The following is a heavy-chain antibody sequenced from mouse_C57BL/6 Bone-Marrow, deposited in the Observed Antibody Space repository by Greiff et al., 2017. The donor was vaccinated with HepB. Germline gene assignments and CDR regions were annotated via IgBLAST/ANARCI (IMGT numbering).Heavy chain of an antibody. Sequence: VQLQQSGAELVKPGASVKLSCKASGYTFTSYWMQWVKQRPGQGLEWIGEIDPSDSYTNYNQKFKGKATLTVDTSSSTAYMQLSSLTSEDSAVYYCARGDPPRRIYWGQGTTLTVSS. CDR3: ARGDPPRRIY. J-gene: IGHJ2*01. CDR1: GYTFTSYW. D-gene: IGHD2-12*01. V-gene: IGHV1-50*01. CDR2: IDPSDSYT.